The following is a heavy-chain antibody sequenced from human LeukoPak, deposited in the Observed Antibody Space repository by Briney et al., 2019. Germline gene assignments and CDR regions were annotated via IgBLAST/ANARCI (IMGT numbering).Heavy chain of an antibody. CDR3: VRLRWELLAPYVDH. CDR1: TDSTNTYY. J-gene: IGHJ4*02. D-gene: IGHD1-7*01. Sequence: SETLSLTCSVSTDSTNTYYWTWIRQSPGKGLEWIGHIYQSGSTDYNPSFKSRVTISIDMSKKEFSLKLTSVTVADTAMYYCVRLRWELLAPYVDHWGQGAFVIVSS. V-gene: IGHV4-59*01. CDR2: IYQSGST.